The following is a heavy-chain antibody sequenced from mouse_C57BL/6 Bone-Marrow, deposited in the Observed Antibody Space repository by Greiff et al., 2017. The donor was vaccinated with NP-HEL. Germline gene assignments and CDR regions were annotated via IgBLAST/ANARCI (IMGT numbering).Heavy chain of an antibody. J-gene: IGHJ4*01. D-gene: IGHD1-1*01. CDR1: GFSFNTYA. Sequence: EVKLVESGGGLVQPKGSLKLSCAASGFSFNTYAMNWVRQAPGKGLEWVARIRSKSNNYATYYADSVKDRFTISRDDSESMLYLQMNNLKTEDTAMYYCVSKFITTVRTPYYYAMDYWGQGTSVTVSS. CDR3: VSKFITTVRTPYYYAMDY. V-gene: IGHV10-1*01. CDR2: IRSKSNNYAT.